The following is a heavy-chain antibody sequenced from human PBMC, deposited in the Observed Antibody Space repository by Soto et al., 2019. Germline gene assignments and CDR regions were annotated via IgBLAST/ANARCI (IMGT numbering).Heavy chain of an antibody. J-gene: IGHJ4*02. CDR2: INPSDGST. CDR3: ARDEDSGSYYFDS. V-gene: IGHV1-46*04. Sequence: QVQLVQSGAEVKKPGASVKVSCKASGYTFTSQYIHWVRQAPGQGLEWMGIINPSDGSTIYAQKLQGRVTMTRDTSTSTVYVELSSLRSVDTAVYYCARDEDSGSYYFDSWGQGTLVTVSS. CDR1: GYTFTSQY. D-gene: IGHD1-26*01.